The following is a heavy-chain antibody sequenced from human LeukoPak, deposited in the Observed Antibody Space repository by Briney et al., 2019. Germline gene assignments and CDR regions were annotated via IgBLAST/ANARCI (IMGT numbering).Heavy chain of an antibody. Sequence: ASAKVSCKTSGYTFTNYGVTWVRQAPGQGLEWLGWISGFNGNTNYAQKVQGRVAVTTDTSTSAAYMELKSLTSDDTAVYYCARGYMGITSYFDYWGQGTLVTVSS. CDR2: ISGFNGNT. J-gene: IGHJ4*02. D-gene: IGHD3-10*01. CDR1: GYTFTNYG. V-gene: IGHV1-18*04. CDR3: ARGYMGITSYFDY.